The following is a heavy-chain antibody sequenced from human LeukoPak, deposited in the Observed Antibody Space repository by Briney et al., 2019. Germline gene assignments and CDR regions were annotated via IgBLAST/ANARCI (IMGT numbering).Heavy chain of an antibody. CDR2: TSGSGGST. V-gene: IGHV3-23*01. CDR1: GFTFSSYA. Sequence: PGGSLRLSCAASGFTFSSYAMSWVRQAPGKGLEWVSATSGSGGSTYYADSVKGRFTISRDNSKNTLYLQMNSLRAEDTAVYYCAKESKRFGELLSGYWGQGTLVTVSS. D-gene: IGHD3-10*01. CDR3: AKESKRFGELLSGY. J-gene: IGHJ4*02.